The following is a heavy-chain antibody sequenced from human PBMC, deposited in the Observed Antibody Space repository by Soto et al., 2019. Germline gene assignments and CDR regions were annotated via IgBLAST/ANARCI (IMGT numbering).Heavy chain of an antibody. D-gene: IGHD4-17*01. CDR1: GGSISSDNYY. Sequence: QVQLQESGPGLVKPSQTLSLTCTVSGGSISSDNYYWSWIRQPPGKGLEWIGYIYYSGSTYYNPSLKSRVTISVDTSKNPFSLKLSSVTAADTAVYYCARKATVTTCFDYWGQGTLVTVSS. V-gene: IGHV4-31*03. CDR2: IYYSGST. CDR3: ARKATVTTCFDY. J-gene: IGHJ4*02.